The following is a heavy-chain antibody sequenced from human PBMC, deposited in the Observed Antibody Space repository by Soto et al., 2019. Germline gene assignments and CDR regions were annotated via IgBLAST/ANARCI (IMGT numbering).Heavy chain of an antibody. CDR1: GFTFSSYA. J-gene: IGHJ4*02. D-gene: IGHD6-6*01. Sequence: EVQLLESGGSLVQPGGSLRLSCAASGFTFSSYAMSWVRQAPGKGLEWVSAISGSGVSTYYADSVKGRFTISRDNSKNTLFLQMNSLRAEDTAVYYCARDRGQLVPFDCWGQGTLVTVSS. V-gene: IGHV3-23*01. CDR2: ISGSGVST. CDR3: ARDRGQLVPFDC.